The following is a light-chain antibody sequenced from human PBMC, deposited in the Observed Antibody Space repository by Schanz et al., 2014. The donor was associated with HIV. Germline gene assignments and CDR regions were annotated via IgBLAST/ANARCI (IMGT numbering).Light chain of an antibody. CDR1: SSDVGGYKY. V-gene: IGLV2-14*01. Sequence: QSALTQPASVSGSPGQSITISCTGTSSDVGGYKYVSWYQQYPGKAPKLMIYDVSNRPSGVSNRFSGSKSGNTASLTVSGLQPEDEADYYCNSYTSSSTYVFGTGTKLTVL. J-gene: IGLJ1*01. CDR2: DVS. CDR3: NSYTSSSTYV.